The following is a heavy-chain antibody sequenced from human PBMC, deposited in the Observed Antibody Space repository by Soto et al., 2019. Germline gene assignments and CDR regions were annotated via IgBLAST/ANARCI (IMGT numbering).Heavy chain of an antibody. D-gene: IGHD2-21*02. CDR3: VKHCGGDCSNVFDI. CDR2: MTPSDGST. J-gene: IGHJ3*02. V-gene: IGHV1-46*02. Sequence: CKTSADRFNKYYMHWVRRAPGQGHEWMGVMTPSDGSTNYAQSFQGRVTMTRDTSTRTVYVELSSLRSEDTAVYYCVKHCGGDCSNVFDICGQGTKVPVSS. CDR1: ADRFNKYY.